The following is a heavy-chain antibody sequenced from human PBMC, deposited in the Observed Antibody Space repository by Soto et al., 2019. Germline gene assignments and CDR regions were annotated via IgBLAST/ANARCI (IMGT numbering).Heavy chain of an antibody. D-gene: IGHD2-8*01. J-gene: IGHJ4*02. V-gene: IGHV4-39*01. CDR1: GDYISNRNYH. Sequence: QLQLQESGPGLVKPSETLSLTCSVSGDYISNRNYHWGWTRQPPGKGLEWIGSIYYSGNTYYNPSLKSRVTISADTSKNRFSLKVDSVTATDTAIYYCSRLSNGTPADYWGEGTLVTVST. CDR2: IYYSGNT. CDR3: SRLSNGTPADY.